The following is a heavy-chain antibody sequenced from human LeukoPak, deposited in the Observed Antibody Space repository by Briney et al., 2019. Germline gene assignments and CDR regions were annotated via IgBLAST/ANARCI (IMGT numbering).Heavy chain of an antibody. D-gene: IGHD6-13*01. V-gene: IGHV3-23*01. CDR1: GFTFSSYG. CDR3: ARDRIEQQRTLGRSSNYYYYYYMDV. J-gene: IGHJ6*03. Sequence: GGSLRLSCAASGFTFSSYGMSWVRQAPGKGLEWVSAISGSGGSTYYADSVKGRFTISRDNSKNTLYLQMNSLRAEDTAVYYCARDRIEQQRTLGRSSNYYYYYYMDVWGKGTTVTVSS. CDR2: ISGSGGST.